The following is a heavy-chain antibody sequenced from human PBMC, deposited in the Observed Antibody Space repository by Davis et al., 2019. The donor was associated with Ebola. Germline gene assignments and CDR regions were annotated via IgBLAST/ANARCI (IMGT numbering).Heavy chain of an antibody. D-gene: IGHD3-3*01. Sequence: PGGSLRLSCAASGFTFSTYAMHWVRQAPGRGLEWLSVISTDGSYKYYADSVKGRFTISRDNSENTLYLQMNSLTADDTAVYYCARAVFHEVLDYWGQGTPVTVSS. CDR3: ARAVFHEVLDY. V-gene: IGHV3-30-3*01. CDR1: GFTFSTYA. CDR2: ISTDGSYK. J-gene: IGHJ4*02.